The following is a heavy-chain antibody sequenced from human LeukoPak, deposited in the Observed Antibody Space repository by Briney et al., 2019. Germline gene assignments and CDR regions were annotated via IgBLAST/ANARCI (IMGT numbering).Heavy chain of an antibody. CDR3: ARGGIYYHFDY. J-gene: IGHJ4*02. CDR2: LYHSGNT. CDR1: GHSISSSNYY. D-gene: IGHD1-26*01. Sequence: PSDNLSLSNTVSGHSISSSNYYWGWIRHPPGKGLEWIASLYHSGNTYYKPSLKSRVTISVDTSKNQFSLKLSSVTAADTAVYFCARGGIYYHFDYWGQGNLVTVSS. V-gene: IGHV4-39*01.